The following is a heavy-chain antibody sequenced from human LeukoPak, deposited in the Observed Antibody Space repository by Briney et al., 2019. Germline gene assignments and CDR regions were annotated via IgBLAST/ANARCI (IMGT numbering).Heavy chain of an antibody. CDR2: INPSGGST. J-gene: IGHJ3*01. V-gene: IGHV1-46*01. CDR1: GYSFTSYY. Sequence: ASVKVSCKSSGYSFTSYYVHWVRQAPGQGLEWMGVINPSGGSTSYAQKFQGRVTMTSDTSTSTIYMELSSLRSEDTALYYCARDRYYDSSGYLGAFDVWGQRTMVTVSS. D-gene: IGHD3-22*01. CDR3: ARDRYYDSSGYLGAFDV.